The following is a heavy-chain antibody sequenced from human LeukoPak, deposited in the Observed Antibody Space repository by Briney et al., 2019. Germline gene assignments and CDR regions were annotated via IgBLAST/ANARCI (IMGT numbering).Heavy chain of an antibody. CDR1: GFTFSTYG. CDR3: AKVEGYCSGGSCYSHLDY. D-gene: IGHD2-15*01. V-gene: IGHV3-30*02. Sequence: GGSLRLSCAASGFTFSTYGMHWVRQAPGRGLEWVAFIRYDGSNKYYADSVKGRFTISRDNSKNTLYVQMNSLRAEDTAVYYCAKVEGYCSGGSCYSHLDYWGQGTLVTVSS. CDR2: IRYDGSNK. J-gene: IGHJ4*02.